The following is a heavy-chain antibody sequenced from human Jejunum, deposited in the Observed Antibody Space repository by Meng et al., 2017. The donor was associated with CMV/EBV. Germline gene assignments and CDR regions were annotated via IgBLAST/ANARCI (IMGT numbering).Heavy chain of an antibody. CDR2: IYSSGSA. V-gene: IGHV4-4*07. CDR3: VRDRLYFEY. Sequence: QVPLPEAGPGLVRPSETLSLTCTVSGGSINSFYWSWIRQPAGKGLEWIGRIYSSGSANYNPSLKSRVTMSVDTSKNQFSLKLTSVTAADTAIYYCVRDRLYFEYWGQGTLVTVSS. CDR1: GGSINSFY. J-gene: IGHJ4*02.